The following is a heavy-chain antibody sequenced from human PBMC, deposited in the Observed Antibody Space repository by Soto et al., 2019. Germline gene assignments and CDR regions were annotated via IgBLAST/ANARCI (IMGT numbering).Heavy chain of an antibody. J-gene: IGHJ1*01. CDR2: ISSSGSTI. Sequence: GGSLRLSCAASGFTFSDYYMSWIRQAPGKGLEWVSYISSSGSTIYYADSVKGRFTISRDNAKNSLYLQMNSLRAEDTAVYYCARVSIAAAGISGQEYFQHWGQGTLVTVSS. D-gene: IGHD6-13*01. CDR3: ARVSIAAAGISGQEYFQH. V-gene: IGHV3-11*01. CDR1: GFTFSDYY.